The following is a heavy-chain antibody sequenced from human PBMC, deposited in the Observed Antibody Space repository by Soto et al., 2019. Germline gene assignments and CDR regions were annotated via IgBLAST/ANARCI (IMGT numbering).Heavy chain of an antibody. CDR1: GFTFNTYT. CDR2: VSSSSIYI. V-gene: IGHV3-21*01. Sequence: PGGSLRLSCAASGFTFNTYTLAWVRQAPGRGLEWVSSVSSSSIYIHYGDSVKGRFTIPRDNAQNSVYLQMDSLRADDTAVYYCARETYCSSTSCYLDYWGRGTLVTVSS. D-gene: IGHD2-2*01. J-gene: IGHJ4*02. CDR3: ARETYCSSTSCYLDY.